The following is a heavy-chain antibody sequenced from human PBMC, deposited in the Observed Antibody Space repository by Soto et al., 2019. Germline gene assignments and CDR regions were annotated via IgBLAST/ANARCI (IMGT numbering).Heavy chain of an antibody. Sequence: EVQLVESGGGLVQPGRSLRLSCAASGFTFDDYAMHWVRQPPGKGLEWVSGITWNSGIIGYADSVKGRFTISRDNPKNSLYLQMNSLRPEDTALYYCAKDQGYSTSYYGYVDLWGRGTLVTVSS. V-gene: IGHV3-9*01. CDR3: AKDQGYSTSYYGYVDL. CDR1: GFTFDDYA. D-gene: IGHD6-13*01. J-gene: IGHJ2*01. CDR2: ITWNSGII.